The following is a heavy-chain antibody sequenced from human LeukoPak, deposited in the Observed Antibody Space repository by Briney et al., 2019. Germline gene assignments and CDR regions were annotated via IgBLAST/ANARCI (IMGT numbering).Heavy chain of an antibody. V-gene: IGHV1-46*02. J-gene: IGHJ4*02. Sequence: ASVKGSCKASGCSFNSYYVYWVRLAPGQGLEWMGIINPTGTSTSYAQKFQGRVTMTRDTSTSTVYMELSSLRAEDTAVYYCATIRSYDSTSSDFWGQGTLVTVSS. CDR1: GCSFNSYY. CDR2: INPTGTST. CDR3: ATIRSYDSTSSDF. D-gene: IGHD3-22*01.